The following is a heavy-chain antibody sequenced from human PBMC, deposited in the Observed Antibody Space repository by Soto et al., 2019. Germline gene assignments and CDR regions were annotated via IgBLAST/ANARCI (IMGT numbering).Heavy chain of an antibody. CDR1: GSTVNGHW. J-gene: IGHJ6*02. V-gene: IGHV3-74*01. CDR2: ISPDGSVT. Sequence: EVQLVETGGGSVQPGGSLRLSCAASGSTVNGHWMHWVRQEPGRGLVWVSLISPDGSVTTYADSVKGRFTITRDNAKNTLTLERNSVRAEDTAVYYCARGINYAMDVWGQGTTVTVSS. CDR3: ARGINYAMDV.